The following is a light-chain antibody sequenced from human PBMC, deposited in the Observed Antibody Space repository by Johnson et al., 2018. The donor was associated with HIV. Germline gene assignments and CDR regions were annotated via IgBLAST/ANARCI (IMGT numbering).Light chain of an antibody. J-gene: IGLJ1*01. CDR3: GTWDSSLSAVYV. V-gene: IGLV1-51*01. Sequence: QSALTQPPSVSAAPGQKVTISCSGSSSNIGNNYVSWYQQLPGTAPKLLIYDNNKRPSGIPDRFSGSKSGTSATLGLTGLQTGDEADYYCGTWDSSLSAVYVFGTGTKVTVL. CDR2: DNN. CDR1: SSNIGNNY.